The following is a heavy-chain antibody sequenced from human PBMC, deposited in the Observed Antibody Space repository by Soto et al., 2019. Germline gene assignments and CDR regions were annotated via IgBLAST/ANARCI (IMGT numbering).Heavy chain of an antibody. CDR2: ISGSGGST. Sequence: EVQLLESGGGLVQPGGSLRLSCAASGFTFSSYAMSWVRQAPGKGLEWVSAISGSGGSTYYADSVKGRFTISRDNSKNTLYQEMNSLRGDDTAVYYCAKDSEAIIGWFDPWGQGTLVTVSS. CDR3: AKDSEAIIGWFDP. CDR1: GFTFSSYA. J-gene: IGHJ5*02. V-gene: IGHV3-23*01. D-gene: IGHD3-10*01.